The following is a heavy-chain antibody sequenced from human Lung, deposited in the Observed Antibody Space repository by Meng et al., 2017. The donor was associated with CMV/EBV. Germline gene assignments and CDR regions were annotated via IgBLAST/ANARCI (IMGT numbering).Heavy chain of an antibody. CDR1: GVTFSRYG. CDR2: IRNDATNK. Sequence: GESLKISCAVSGVTFSRYGMHWVRQAPGKGLEWVAFIRNDATNKFYADSVKGRFSISRDNSKNTLFLQMSPLRVEDTAVYYCVQTFGENLDYFDYWGQGKLVTFSS. J-gene: IGHJ4*02. CDR3: VQTFGENLDYFDY. D-gene: IGHD3-10*01. V-gene: IGHV3-30*02.